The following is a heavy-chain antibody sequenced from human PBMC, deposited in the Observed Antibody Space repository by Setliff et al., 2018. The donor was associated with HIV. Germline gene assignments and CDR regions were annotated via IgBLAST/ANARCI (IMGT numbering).Heavy chain of an antibody. D-gene: IGHD2-8*01. CDR3: ASGSGYCRNGFCYIGVHKNPDKYYFDY. CDR2: SIPLFGTV. J-gene: IGHJ4*02. Sequence: SVKVSCKASGGTFSNSVLTWVRQAPGQGLEWMGGSIPLFGTVTYAQRFQGRVTITTDELMTTAYMELTSLRSEDTAVYYCASGSGYCRNGFCYIGVHKNPDKYYFDYWGQGTLVTVSS. CDR1: GGTFSNSV. V-gene: IGHV1-69*05.